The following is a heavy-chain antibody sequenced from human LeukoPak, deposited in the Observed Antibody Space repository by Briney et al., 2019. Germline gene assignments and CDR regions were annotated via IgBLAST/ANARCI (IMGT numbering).Heavy chain of an antibody. CDR3: ARDVGYGDY. V-gene: IGHV3-7*05. CDR1: GFTFSNYW. D-gene: IGHD2-15*01. J-gene: IGHJ4*02. CDR2: INQDGSQT. Sequence: GGSLRLSCAASGFTFSNYWMSWVRQAPGKGLEWVATINQDGSQTYYVDSVKGRFTISRGNAKNSLYLQMNGLRAEDTAVYYCARDVGYGDYWGQGTLVTVSS.